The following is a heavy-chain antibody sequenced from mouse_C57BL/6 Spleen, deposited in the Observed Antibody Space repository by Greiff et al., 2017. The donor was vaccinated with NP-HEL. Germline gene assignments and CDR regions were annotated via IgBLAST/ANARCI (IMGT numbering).Heavy chain of an antibody. Sequence: VQLQQSGTVLARPGASVKMSCKTSGYTFTSYWMHWVKQRPGQGLEWIGAIYPGNSDTSYNQKFKGKAKLTAVTSASTAYMELSSLTNEDSAVYYCTRRNYYDYPMDDWGQGTSVTVSS. CDR3: TRRNYYDYPMDD. V-gene: IGHV1-5*01. D-gene: IGHD2-4*01. J-gene: IGHJ4*01. CDR2: IYPGNSDT. CDR1: GYTFTSYW.